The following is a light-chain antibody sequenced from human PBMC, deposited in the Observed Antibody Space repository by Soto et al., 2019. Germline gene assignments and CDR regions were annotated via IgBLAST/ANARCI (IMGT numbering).Light chain of an antibody. CDR3: QQYENFPIT. CDR2: DAS. Sequence: DIQMTQSPSSLSASVGDRVTITCQASHDIRKYLNWYQQKPGKAPRLLIYDASNMEKGVPSRFTGSGSGTDFILTISSLQPEDIATYYRQQYENFPITFGQGTRLETK. J-gene: IGKJ5*01. CDR1: HDIRKY. V-gene: IGKV1-33*01.